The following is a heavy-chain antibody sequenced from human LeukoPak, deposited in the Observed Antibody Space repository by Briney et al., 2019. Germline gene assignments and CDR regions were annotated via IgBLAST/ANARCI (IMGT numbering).Heavy chain of an antibody. CDR3: ARLFLENDY. Sequence: GGSLRLSRAASGSTFSTYGMNWVRQAPGKGLEWVSYISSSSTTEYYADSVKGRFTISRDNAKNSLYLQMNSLRAEDTAVYYCARLFLENDYWGQGTLVTVSS. V-gene: IGHV3-48*01. CDR1: GSTFSTYG. CDR2: ISSSSTTE. J-gene: IGHJ4*02. D-gene: IGHD3-3*01.